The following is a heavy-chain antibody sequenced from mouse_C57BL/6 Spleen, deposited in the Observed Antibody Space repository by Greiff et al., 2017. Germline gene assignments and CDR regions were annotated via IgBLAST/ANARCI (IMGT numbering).Heavy chain of an antibody. J-gene: IGHJ4*01. Sequence: EVKLQQSGPELVKPGASVKISCKASGYTFTDYYMNWVKQSHGKSLEWIGDINPNNGGTSYNQKFKGKATLTVDKSSSTAYMELRSLTSEDSAVYYCAREGGNYRMDYWGQGTSVTVSS. V-gene: IGHV1-26*01. CDR2: INPNNGGT. CDR3: AREGGNYRMDY. D-gene: IGHD2-1*01. CDR1: GYTFTDYY.